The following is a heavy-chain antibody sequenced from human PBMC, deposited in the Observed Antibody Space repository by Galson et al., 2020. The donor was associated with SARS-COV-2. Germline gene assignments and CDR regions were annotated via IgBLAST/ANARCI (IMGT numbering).Heavy chain of an antibody. D-gene: IGHD3-22*01. CDR2: IYTSGST. V-gene: IGHV4-61*09. Sequence: SETLSLTCTVSGGSISSGSYYWSWIRQPAGQGLEWIGHIYTSGSTNYNPSLKSRVTISVDTSKNQFSLKLSSVTAADTAVYYCARGRYYDSSGYYYNNYYFDYWGQGTLVTVSS. J-gene: IGHJ4*02. CDR3: ARGRYYDSSGYYYNNYYFDY. CDR1: GGSISSGSYY.